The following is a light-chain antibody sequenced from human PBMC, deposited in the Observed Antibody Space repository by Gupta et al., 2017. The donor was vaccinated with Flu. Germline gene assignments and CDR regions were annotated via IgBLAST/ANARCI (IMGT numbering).Light chain of an antibody. Sequence: QSALTQPASVSGSPGQSLTISWTGSGSDFVDYNYVSWYQHHPGKAPKLLIYEDTKRTAGASDRFSCSKSGNTASLTISGIQAEDEDDYYCSAYRSRVILFGAGTKVTV. CDR2: EDT. CDR3: SAYRSRVIL. V-gene: IGLV2-14*01. J-gene: IGLJ1*01. CDR1: GSDFVDYNY.